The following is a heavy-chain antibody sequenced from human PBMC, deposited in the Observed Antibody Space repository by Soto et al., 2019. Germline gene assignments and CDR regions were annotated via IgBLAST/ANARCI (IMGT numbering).Heavy chain of an antibody. V-gene: IGHV3-23*01. J-gene: IGHJ4*02. CDR2: ISGSGDDT. CDR3: AKDRAVVGTRTSGGFDY. CDR1: GFTFSNYD. Sequence: EVQLLESGGGLVQPGGSLGLSCVASGFTFSNYDMNWVRQAPGKGLGWVSYISGSGDDTDYADSVKGRFTISRDSSKNTLYLQMNSLRAEDTALYYCAKDRAVVGTRTSGGFDYWGQGTLVTVSS. D-gene: IGHD6-19*01.